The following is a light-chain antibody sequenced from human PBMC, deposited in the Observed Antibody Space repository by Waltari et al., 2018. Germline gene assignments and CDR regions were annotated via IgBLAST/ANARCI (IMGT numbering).Light chain of an antibody. Sequence: QSVLTQPPSASGTPGQRVTISCSGSSSNIGSNTVNWYQLLPGTAPKLLIYSNNQRPSGVPDRFSGSKSGTAASLAISGLQSEDEADYYCAAWDDSLNGLVFGSGTKVTVL. CDR1: SSNIGSNT. CDR2: SNN. J-gene: IGLJ6*01. CDR3: AAWDDSLNGLV. V-gene: IGLV1-44*01.